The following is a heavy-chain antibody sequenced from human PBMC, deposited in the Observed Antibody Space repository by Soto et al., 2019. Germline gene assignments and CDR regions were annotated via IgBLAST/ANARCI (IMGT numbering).Heavy chain of an antibody. CDR1: GGAFSGYY. V-gene: IGHV4-34*01. D-gene: IGHD2-15*01. J-gene: IGHJ4*02. CDR2: INHSGST. CDR3: ARDRGSSGFDY. Sequence: PSETLSLTCPVYGGAFSGYYWSWTLHPPGKGLERTGEINHSGSTNYNPSLKSRVTISVDTSKNQFSLKLSSVTAADTAVYYCARDRGSSGFDYWGQGTLVTVSS.